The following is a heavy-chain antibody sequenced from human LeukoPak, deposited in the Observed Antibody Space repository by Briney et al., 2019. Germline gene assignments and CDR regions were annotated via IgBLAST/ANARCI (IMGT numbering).Heavy chain of an antibody. CDR2: ISSDGSNK. V-gene: IGHV3-30*18. J-gene: IGHJ4*02. CDR1: GFTFSSYG. Sequence: GRSLRLSCAASGFTFSSYGMHWVRQAPGKGLEWVSVISSDGSNKYYADSVKGRFTISRDNTKNTLYLQMNSLRAEDTAVFYCANENYYDSSGYLDNWGQGTLVTVPS. D-gene: IGHD3-22*01. CDR3: ANENYYDSSGYLDN.